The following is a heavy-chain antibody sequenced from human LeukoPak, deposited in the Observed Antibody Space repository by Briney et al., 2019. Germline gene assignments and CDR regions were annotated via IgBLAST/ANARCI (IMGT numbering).Heavy chain of an antibody. V-gene: IGHV3-30*18. CDR1: EFTLSSFE. J-gene: IGHJ2*01. CDR2: ISDDGSNK. D-gene: IGHD5-18*01. CDR3: AKDADTATIIYWYFDL. Sequence: GGSLRLSCAASEFTLSSFEMNWVRQAPGKGLEWVAVISDDGSNKYYADSVKGRFTISRDNSKNTLYLQMNSLRAEDTAVYYCAKDADTATIIYWYFDLWGRGTLVTVSS.